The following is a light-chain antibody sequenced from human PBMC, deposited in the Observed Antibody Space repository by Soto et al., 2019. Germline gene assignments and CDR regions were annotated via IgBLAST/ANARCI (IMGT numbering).Light chain of an antibody. Sequence: EIVLTHSPATLSLSPGERATLSCRASQSVSSSLAWYQQKPGQAPRLLIYDASNRASGIPARFSASGSGTYCTLSISSLEPEDFAVYYCQQRSNRPLTFGGGTKVEIK. V-gene: IGKV3-11*01. CDR2: DAS. CDR3: QQRSNRPLT. J-gene: IGKJ4*01. CDR1: QSVSSS.